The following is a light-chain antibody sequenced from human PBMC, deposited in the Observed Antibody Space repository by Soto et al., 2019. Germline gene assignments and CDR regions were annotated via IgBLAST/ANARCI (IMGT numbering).Light chain of an antibody. CDR2: GAS. J-gene: IGKJ5*01. Sequence: EVVMTQSPATLSVSPGQGATLSCRASQSVRSNLAWYQQKPGQAPRLLIYGASLRATGVPARFSGSGSETEFTLTISSLQSEDFAVYYCQQCYIWPPITIGQGTRLESK. CDR3: QQCYIWPPIT. V-gene: IGKV3-15*01. CDR1: QSVRSN.